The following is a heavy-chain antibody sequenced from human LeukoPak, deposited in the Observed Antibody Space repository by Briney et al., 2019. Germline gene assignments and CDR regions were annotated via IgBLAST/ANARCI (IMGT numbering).Heavy chain of an antibody. CDR3: AKDWVPPNYYDSSGYYWEGLHAFDI. CDR1: GCTFSIYT. J-gene: IGHJ3*02. Sequence: SVTLSCNASGCTFSIYTISWVRQATGQGLEWMGGIITIFDTATYAQKFQGRVTITADESTTTTYMELSSLRSEDTAVYYCAKDWVPPNYYDSSGYYWEGLHAFDIWGQGKMVTVSS. V-gene: IGHV1-69*01. CDR2: IITIFDTA. D-gene: IGHD3-22*01.